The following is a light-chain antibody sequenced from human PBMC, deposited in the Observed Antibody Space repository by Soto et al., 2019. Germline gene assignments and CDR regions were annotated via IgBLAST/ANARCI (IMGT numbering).Light chain of an antibody. CDR2: ASS. V-gene: IGLV2-14*01. CDR1: SSDVGSYNY. Sequence: QSVLTQPASVSGSPGQSITISCTGTSSDVGSYNYVSWYQHHPGKAPRLMIYASSNRPSGVSHRFSGSRSGNTASLTISGLQAEDEADYYCSSFASTYTLLFGGGTKLTVL. CDR3: SSFASTYTLL. J-gene: IGLJ2*01.